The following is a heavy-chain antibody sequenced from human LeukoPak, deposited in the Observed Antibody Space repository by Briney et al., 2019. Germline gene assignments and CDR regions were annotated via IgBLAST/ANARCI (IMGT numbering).Heavy chain of an antibody. V-gene: IGHV4-38-2*02. CDR2: IYHSGST. CDR3: ARLALPLFDY. J-gene: IGHJ4*02. CDR1: GYSISSGYY. D-gene: IGHD1-14*01. Sequence: PSETLSLTCTVSGYSISSGYYWGWIRQPPGKGLEWIGSIYHSGSTYYNPSLKSRVTISVDTPKNQFSLKLSSVTAADTAVYYCARLALPLFDYWGQGTLVTVSS.